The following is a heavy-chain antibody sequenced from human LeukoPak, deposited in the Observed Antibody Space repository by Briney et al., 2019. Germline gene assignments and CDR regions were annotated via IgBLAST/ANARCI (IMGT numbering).Heavy chain of an antibody. J-gene: IGHJ3*02. Sequence: RSSETLSLTCTVSGGSISSGSYYWSWIRQPAGKGLEWIGRIYTSGSTNYNPSLKSRVTISVDTSKNQFSLKLSSVTAADTAVYYCARLFIRGYVFDIWGQGTMVTVSS. D-gene: IGHD3-10*01. CDR2: IYTSGST. V-gene: IGHV4-61*02. CDR1: GGSISSGSYY. CDR3: ARLFIRGYVFDI.